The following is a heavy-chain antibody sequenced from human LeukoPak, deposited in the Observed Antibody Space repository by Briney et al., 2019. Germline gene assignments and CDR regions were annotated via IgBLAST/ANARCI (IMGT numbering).Heavy chain of an antibody. Sequence: SETLSLTCAVYGGSFSGYYWSWLRQPPGKGLEWIGEINHSGSTNYNPSLKSRVTISVDTSKNQFSLKLSSVTAADTAVYYCAIQDLPLKFYDYGMDVWGQGTTVTVSS. CDR1: GGSFSGYY. CDR3: AIQDLPLKFYDYGMDV. D-gene: IGHD4-11*01. V-gene: IGHV4-34*01. CDR2: INHSGST. J-gene: IGHJ6*02.